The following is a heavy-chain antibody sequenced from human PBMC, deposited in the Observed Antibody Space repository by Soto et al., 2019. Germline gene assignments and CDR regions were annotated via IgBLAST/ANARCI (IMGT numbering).Heavy chain of an antibody. CDR1: GFTFSSYA. D-gene: IGHD6-13*01. CDR2: FSASDGST. J-gene: IGHJ3*02. V-gene: IGHV3-23*01. Sequence: GGSLRLSCAASGFTFSSYALSWVRQAPGKGLEWVSGFSASDGSTQYADYVKGRFTISRDNSKNTLFLEMNSLTAEDTAVYHCAKSRVAAAGTGAFDIWGQGXMVTVPS. CDR3: AKSRVAAAGTGAFDI.